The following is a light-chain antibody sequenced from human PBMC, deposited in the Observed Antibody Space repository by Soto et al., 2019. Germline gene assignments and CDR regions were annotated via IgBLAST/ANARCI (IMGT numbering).Light chain of an antibody. CDR2: GAS. J-gene: IGKJ4*01. V-gene: IGKV3-20*01. CDR3: QHYRTS. CDR1: QSVSSSY. Sequence: EIVLTQSPGTLSLSPGERATLSCRASQSVSSSYLAWYQQKPGQAPRQLIYGASSRATGIPDRFSGSGSGTDFTLTITRLEPEAFAVYYCQHYRTSFGGGTRVDIK.